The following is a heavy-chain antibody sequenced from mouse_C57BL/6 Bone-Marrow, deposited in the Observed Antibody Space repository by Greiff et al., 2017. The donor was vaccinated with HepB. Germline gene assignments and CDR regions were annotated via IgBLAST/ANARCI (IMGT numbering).Heavy chain of an antibody. J-gene: IGHJ2*01. D-gene: IGHD2-1*01. CDR2: IDPENGDT. Sequence: VQLQQSGAELVRPGASVKLSCTASGFNIKDDYMHWVKQRPEQGLEWIGWIDPENGDTEYASKFQGKATITADTSSNTAYLQLSSLTSEDTAVYDCTTGRGKDYWGQGTTLTVSS. CDR1: GFNIKDDY. CDR3: TTGRGKDY. V-gene: IGHV14-4*01.